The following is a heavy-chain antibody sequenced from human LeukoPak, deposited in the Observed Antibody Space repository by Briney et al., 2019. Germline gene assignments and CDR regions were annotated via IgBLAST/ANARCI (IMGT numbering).Heavy chain of an antibody. CDR2: ISGSGGDT. CDR1: GFTFRSYA. Sequence: PGGSLRLSCAASGFTFRSYAMSWVRQGPGKGLEWVSAISGSGGDTFYADSVKGRFTISRDNSKNTLYLQMNNLRAEDTAVYYCAKVRLRFLTTLTDAFDIWGQGTMVTVSS. CDR3: AKVRLRFLTTLTDAFDI. J-gene: IGHJ3*02. V-gene: IGHV3-23*01. D-gene: IGHD3-3*01.